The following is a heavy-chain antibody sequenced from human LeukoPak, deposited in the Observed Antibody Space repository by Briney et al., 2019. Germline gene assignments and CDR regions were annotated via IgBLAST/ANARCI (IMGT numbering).Heavy chain of an antibody. CDR3: ARRADSSHFDY. J-gene: IGHJ4*02. Sequence: PSETLSLTCTVSGGSISSSSYYWGWIRQPPGKGLEWIGSIYYSGSTYYNPSLKSRVTISVDTSKNQFSLKLSSVTAADTAVYYCARRADSSHFDYWGQGTLVTVSS. V-gene: IGHV4-39*07. CDR1: GGSISSSSYY. D-gene: IGHD5-18*01. CDR2: IYYSGST.